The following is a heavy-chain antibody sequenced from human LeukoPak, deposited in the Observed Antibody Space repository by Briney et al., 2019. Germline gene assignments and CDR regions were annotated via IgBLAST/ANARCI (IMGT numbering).Heavy chain of an antibody. J-gene: IGHJ4*02. CDR1: GFTFRDYY. V-gene: IGHV3-11*01. CDR2: VTSGGTTI. D-gene: IGHD6-19*01. Sequence: GGSLRLSCAASGFTFRDYYMSWIRQAPGKGLEWVSYVTSGGTTIYYTDSVRGRFTISRDNAKNSLYLQMNSLRAEDTAMYYCARSAYASGWYLGQGTLVTVSS. CDR3: ARSAYASGWY.